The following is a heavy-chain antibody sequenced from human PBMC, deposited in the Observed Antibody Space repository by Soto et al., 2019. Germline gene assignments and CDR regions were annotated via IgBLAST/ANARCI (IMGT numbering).Heavy chain of an antibody. CDR3: ARGRLYSSSSRAPWAAGWKDNYYFDY. CDR1: GGSFSGYY. D-gene: IGHD6-6*01. Sequence: SETLSLTCAVYGGSFSGYYWSWIRQPPGKGLEWIGEINHSGSTNYNPSLKSRVTISVDTSKNQFSLKLSSVTAADTAVYYCARGRLYSSSSRAPWAAGWKDNYYFDYWGQGTLVTVSS. V-gene: IGHV4-34*01. CDR2: INHSGST. J-gene: IGHJ4*02.